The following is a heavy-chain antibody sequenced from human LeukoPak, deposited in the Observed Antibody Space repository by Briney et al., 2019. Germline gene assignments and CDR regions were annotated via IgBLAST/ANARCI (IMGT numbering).Heavy chain of an antibody. CDR3: ARLVGTFDP. J-gene: IGHJ5*02. Sequence: SETLSLTCTVSGGSISSSSYYWGWIRQPPGKGLEWIGSIYYSGSTYYNPSFKSRVTISVDTSKNQFSLKLSSVTAADTAVYYCARLVGTFDPWGQGTLVTVSS. D-gene: IGHD6-19*01. CDR2: IYYSGST. CDR1: GGSISSSSYY. V-gene: IGHV4-39*01.